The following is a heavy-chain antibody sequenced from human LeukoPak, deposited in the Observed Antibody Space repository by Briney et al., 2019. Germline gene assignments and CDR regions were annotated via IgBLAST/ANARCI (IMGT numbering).Heavy chain of an antibody. D-gene: IGHD3-10*01. V-gene: IGHV4-30-2*01. CDR3: ARGNVADYYGSASHNH. Sequence: PTQTLSLTCAVSGDSISSGGFSWSWIRQPPGKGLEWIGEINHSGSTNYNPSLKSRVTISVDTSKNQFSLKLRSVTAADTAVYYCARGNVADYYGSASHNHWGQGTLVTVSS. CDR2: INHSGST. J-gene: IGHJ5*02. CDR1: GDSISSGGFS.